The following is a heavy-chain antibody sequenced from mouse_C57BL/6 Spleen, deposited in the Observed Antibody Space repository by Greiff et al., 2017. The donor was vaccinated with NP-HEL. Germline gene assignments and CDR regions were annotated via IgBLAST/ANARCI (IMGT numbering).Heavy chain of an antibody. V-gene: IGHV1-61*01. CDR1: GYTFTSYW. CDR2: IYPSDSET. D-gene: IGHD1-1*01. CDR3: ARSGYYDNYYAMDY. Sequence: VQLQQSGAELVRPGSSVKLSCKASGYTFTSYWMDWVKQRPGQGLEWIGNIYPSDSETHYNQKFKDKATLTVDKSSSTAYMQLSSLTSEDSAVYYCARSGYYDNYYAMDYWGQGTSVTVSS. J-gene: IGHJ4*01.